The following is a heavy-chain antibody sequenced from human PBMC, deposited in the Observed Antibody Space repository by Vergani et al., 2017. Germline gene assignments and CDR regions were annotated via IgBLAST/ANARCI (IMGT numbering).Heavy chain of an antibody. D-gene: IGHD2-15*01. CDR1: GFPFGDYA. CDR3: TRVLYIKGSWYVGWFDP. J-gene: IGHJ5*02. Sequence: EVQLVESGGGLVKPGRSLRLSCTASGFPFGDYAMSWFRQAPGKGLEWVGFIRSKAYGGTTEYAASVKGRFTISRDDSKSIAYLQMNSLKTEDTAVYYCTRVLYIKGSWYVGWFDPWGQGTLVTVSS. CDR2: IRSKAYGGTT. V-gene: IGHV3-49*05.